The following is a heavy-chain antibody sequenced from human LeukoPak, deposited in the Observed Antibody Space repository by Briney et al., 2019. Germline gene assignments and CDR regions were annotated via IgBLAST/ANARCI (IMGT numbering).Heavy chain of an antibody. D-gene: IGHD2-15*01. CDR3: ARDYCSGGSCYNHYYYGMDV. V-gene: IGHV3-11*06. CDR1: GFTFSEYY. J-gene: IGHJ6*02. Sequence: PGGSLRLSCAASGFTFSEYYMSWIRQAPGKGLEWISYIPSSSSFTTYADSVRGRFTISRDNAKNSLYLQMNSLRAEDTAVYYCARDYCSGGSCYNHYYYGMDVWGQGTTVTVSS. CDR2: IPSSSSFT.